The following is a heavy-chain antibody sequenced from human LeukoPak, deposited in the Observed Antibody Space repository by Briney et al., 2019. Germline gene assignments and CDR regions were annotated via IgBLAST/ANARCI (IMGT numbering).Heavy chain of an antibody. Sequence: GGSLRLSCAASGFTFSSFGMSWVRQAPGKGLEWVSAISSTGGTAYYADSVKGRFTISRDNSKNTLYLQMNSLRAEDTAIYYCAKNGDRGAYCSGGSCYPYYYYYIDVWGKGTTVTISS. CDR1: GFTFSSFG. CDR2: ISSTGGTA. D-gene: IGHD2-15*01. J-gene: IGHJ6*03. V-gene: IGHV3-23*01. CDR3: AKNGDRGAYCSGGSCYPYYYYYIDV.